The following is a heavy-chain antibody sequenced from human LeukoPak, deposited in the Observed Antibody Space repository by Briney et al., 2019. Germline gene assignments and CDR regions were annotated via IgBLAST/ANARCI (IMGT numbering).Heavy chain of an antibody. CDR3: ARADCSSSSCYTVSY. V-gene: IGHV3-64*01. CDR1: GFTFSSYA. D-gene: IGHD2-2*02. CDR2: ISSNGGST. J-gene: IGHJ4*02. Sequence: GGSLRLSCAASGFTFSSYAMHWVREAPGKGLEYVSAISSNGGSTYYANSVKGRFIISRDNSKDTVYLQMGSLRAEDMAVYYCARADCSSSSCYTVSYWGQGTLVTVSS.